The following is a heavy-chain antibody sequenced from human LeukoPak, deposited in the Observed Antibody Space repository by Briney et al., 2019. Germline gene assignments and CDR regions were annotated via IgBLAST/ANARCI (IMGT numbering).Heavy chain of an antibody. CDR3: ARFRSYGAFDI. V-gene: IGHV3-48*03. J-gene: IGHJ3*02. CDR2: ISSSGSTI. CDR1: GFTFSSYE. Sequence: QSGGSLRLSCAASGFTFSSYEMNWVRQAPGKGLEWVSYISSSGSTIYYADSVKGRFTISRDNAKNSLYLQMNSLRAEDTAVYYCARFRSYGAFDIWGQGTMVTVSS. D-gene: IGHD5-18*01.